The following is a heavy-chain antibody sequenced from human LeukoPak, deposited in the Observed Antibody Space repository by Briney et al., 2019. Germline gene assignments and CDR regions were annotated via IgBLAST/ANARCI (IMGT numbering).Heavy chain of an antibody. V-gene: IGHV1-46*01. J-gene: IGHJ6*03. D-gene: IGHD1-1*01. CDR1: GYTFTSYY. CDR2: INPSGGST. Sequence: ASVKVSCKASGYTFTSYYMHWVRQAPGQGLEWMGIINPSGGSTSYAQKFQGRVTMTRDTSISTAYMELSRLRSDDTAVYYCARDRLLEDRDFYSYYYMDVWGKGTTVTVSS. CDR3: ARDRLLEDRDFYSYYYMDV.